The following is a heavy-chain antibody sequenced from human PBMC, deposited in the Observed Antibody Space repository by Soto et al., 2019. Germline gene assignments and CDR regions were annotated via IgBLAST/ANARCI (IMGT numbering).Heavy chain of an antibody. Sequence: GASVKISCKASGYTFTIYYTHWVRQAPGQGLEWMGIINPSDGSTSYAQKLQGRVTMTTDTSTSTAYMELRSLRSDDTAVYYCAREGRGWYVVYWGQGTLVTVSS. J-gene: IGHJ4*02. CDR1: GYTFTIYY. CDR2: INPSDGST. CDR3: AREGRGWYVVY. V-gene: IGHV1-46*01. D-gene: IGHD6-19*01.